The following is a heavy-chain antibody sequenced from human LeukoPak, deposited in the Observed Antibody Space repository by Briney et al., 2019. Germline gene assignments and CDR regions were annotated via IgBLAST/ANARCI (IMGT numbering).Heavy chain of an antibody. CDR1: GYTFADYY. Sequence: ASVKVSCKASGYTFADYYLHWVRQAPGQGLEWVGCVDPDSGGTKYAQKFQGRVTMTRDTTISTAYMELSRLRSDDTAVYYCAGEYYDSSGRKHAFENWGQGTMVTVSS. CDR3: AGEYYDSSGRKHAFEN. V-gene: IGHV1-2*02. D-gene: IGHD3-22*01. CDR2: VDPDSGGT. J-gene: IGHJ3*02.